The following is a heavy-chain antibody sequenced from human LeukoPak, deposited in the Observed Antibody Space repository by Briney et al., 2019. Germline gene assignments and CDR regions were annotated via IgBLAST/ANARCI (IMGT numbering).Heavy chain of an antibody. V-gene: IGHV3-7*01. J-gene: IGHJ4*02. CDR3: ARSAR. CDR1: GFTSGTSW. CDR2: INQDGSAQ. Sequence: GGSLRLSCAAPGFTSGTSWMSRGRHAPGKGLEWVANINQDGSAQYYVDSVKGRFTISRDNAKSSLYLQMNSLRAEDTAVYYCARSARWGQGTLVTVSS.